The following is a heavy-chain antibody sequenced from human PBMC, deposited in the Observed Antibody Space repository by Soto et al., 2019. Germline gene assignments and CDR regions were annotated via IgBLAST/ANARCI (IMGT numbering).Heavy chain of an antibody. D-gene: IGHD3-16*01. Sequence: PSETLSLTCAVYGGSFSGYYWSWIRQPPGKGLEWIGEINHSGSTNYNPSLKSRVTISVDTSKNQFSLKLSSVTAAGTAVYYCARGGRLRLGELPRLNAEYFQHWGQGTLVTVSS. V-gene: IGHV4-34*01. CDR1: GGSFSGYY. J-gene: IGHJ1*01. CDR3: ARGGRLRLGELPRLNAEYFQH. CDR2: INHSGST.